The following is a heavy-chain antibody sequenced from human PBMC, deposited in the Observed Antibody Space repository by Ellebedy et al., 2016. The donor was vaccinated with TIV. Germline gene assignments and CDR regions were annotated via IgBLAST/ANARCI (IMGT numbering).Heavy chain of an antibody. D-gene: IGHD1-26*01. CDR2: MYYSGTP. CDR3: AKDDVYSGSWSFGS. Sequence: SETLSLTXTVSNASISDYYWSWIRQVPGKGMEWIGYMYYSGTPKYNPSLKSRVTMSADTSKNQFSLKVHSVTAADSAVYYCAKDDVYSGSWSFGSWGQGTLVTVSS. J-gene: IGHJ4*02. V-gene: IGHV4-59*01. CDR1: NASISDYY.